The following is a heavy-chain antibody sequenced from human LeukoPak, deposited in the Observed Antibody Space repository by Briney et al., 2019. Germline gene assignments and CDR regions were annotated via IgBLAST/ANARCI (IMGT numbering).Heavy chain of an antibody. CDR2: INGDGSAT. J-gene: IGHJ4*02. CDR3: ARDLNWGQVDY. Sequence: HTGGSLRLSCAASGFTFSGHWLYWLRQAPGKGLAWVSRINGDGSATNYAGSMKGRFTISRDNARNIVYLQMNSLREDDTAVYYCARDLNWGQVDYWGQGTLVTVSS. D-gene: IGHD7-27*01. V-gene: IGHV3-74*01. CDR1: GFTFSGHW.